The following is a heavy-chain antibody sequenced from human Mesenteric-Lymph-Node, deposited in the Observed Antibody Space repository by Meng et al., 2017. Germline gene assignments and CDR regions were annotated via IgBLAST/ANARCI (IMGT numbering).Heavy chain of an antibody. CDR3: ARGKRYNWNYDGTRYGMDV. CDR1: GGTFSSYA. D-gene: IGHD1-7*01. CDR2: IIPIFGTA. V-gene: IGHV1-69*06. Sequence: SVKVSCRASGGTFSSYAISWVRQAPGQGLEWMGGIIPIFGTANYAQKFQGRVTITADKSTSTAYMELSSLRSEETAVYYCARGKRYNWNYDGTRYGMDVWGQGTTVTVSS. J-gene: IGHJ6*02.